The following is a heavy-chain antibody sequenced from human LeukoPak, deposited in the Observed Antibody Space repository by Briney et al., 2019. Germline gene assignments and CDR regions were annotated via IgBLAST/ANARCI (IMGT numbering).Heavy chain of an antibody. CDR2: ISGSGSST. CDR3: AKDHGGAMIVVLISFFDY. CDR1: GLTVSTYA. Sequence: GTSLRLSCVASGLTVSTYAMYWVRQAPGKGLEWVSTISGSGSSTYYADSVKGRFTISRDNSKNTLYLQMNSLRAEDTAVYYCAKDHGGAMIVVLISFFDYWGQGTLVTVSS. J-gene: IGHJ4*02. V-gene: IGHV3-23*01. D-gene: IGHD3-22*01.